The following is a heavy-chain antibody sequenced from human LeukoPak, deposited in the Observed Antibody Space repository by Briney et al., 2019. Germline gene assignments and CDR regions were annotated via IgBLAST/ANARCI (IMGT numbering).Heavy chain of an antibody. Sequence: ASVKVSCKASGYTFTGYHMHWVRQAPGQGLEWMGWIAPNSGGTNYAQKFQGRVTMTRDTSISTAYMEVSRLRSDDKAVYYCARESSSSAGLGSDYWGQGTLVIVSS. J-gene: IGHJ4*02. CDR2: IAPNSGGT. D-gene: IGHD6-6*01. V-gene: IGHV1-2*02. CDR3: ARESSSSAGLGSDY. CDR1: GYTFTGYH.